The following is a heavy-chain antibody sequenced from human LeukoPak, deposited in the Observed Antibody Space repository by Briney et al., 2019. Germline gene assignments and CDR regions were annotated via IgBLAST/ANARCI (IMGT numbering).Heavy chain of an antibody. CDR3: TKATRWLAFDY. CDR1: GGSISSHF. Sequence: SETLSLTCTVSGGSISSHFWSWIRQPPGKGLEWIGNIYNSGTTNYNPSLESRVTISVDTSKNQLSLQLTSVTAADTAVYYCTKATRWLAFDYWGRGTLVTVSS. J-gene: IGHJ4*02. D-gene: IGHD6-19*01. CDR2: IYNSGTT. V-gene: IGHV4-59*11.